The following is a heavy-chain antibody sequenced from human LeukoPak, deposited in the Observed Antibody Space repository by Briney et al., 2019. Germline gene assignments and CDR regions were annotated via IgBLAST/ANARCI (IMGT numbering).Heavy chain of an antibody. CDR3: ARNWVDY. Sequence: GGSLRLSCAASGFTFTSYAMTWVRQAPGKGLEWVSTISASGGITYYADSVKGRFTISRDNSRNALYVQMNSLRAEDTAIYYCARNWVDYWGQGALVTVSS. J-gene: IGHJ4*02. D-gene: IGHD7-27*01. CDR2: ISASGGIT. V-gene: IGHV3-23*01. CDR1: GFTFTSYA.